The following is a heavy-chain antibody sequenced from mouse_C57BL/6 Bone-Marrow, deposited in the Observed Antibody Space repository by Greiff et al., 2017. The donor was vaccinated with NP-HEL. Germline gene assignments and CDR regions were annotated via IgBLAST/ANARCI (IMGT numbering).Heavy chain of an antibody. CDR2: ISSGGSYT. J-gene: IGHJ3*01. D-gene: IGHD4-1*01. CDR3: ARPLTGTGFAY. Sequence: EVQVVESGGDLVKPGGSLKLSCAASGFTFSSYGMSWVRQTPDKRLEWVATISSGGSYTYYPDSVKGRFTISRDNAKNTLYLQMSSLKSEDTAMYYCARPLTGTGFAYWGQGTLVTVSA. V-gene: IGHV5-6*01. CDR1: GFTFSSYG.